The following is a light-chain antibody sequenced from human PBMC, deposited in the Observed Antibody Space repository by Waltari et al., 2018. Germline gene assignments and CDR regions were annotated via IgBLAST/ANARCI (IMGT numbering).Light chain of an antibody. CDR2: EVS. CDR3: VSYAAGSNYV. J-gene: IGLJ1*01. Sequence: QYALTQPPSASGSPGQPVPIPCTGTSGAVGGYNYVSWYQHHPGPASKVLIYEVSKRPSGVPDRFSGSKSGNTGSLTVSGLQGEDEADYYCVSYAAGSNYVFGTGTKVTVL. CDR1: SGAVGGYNY. V-gene: IGLV2-8*01.